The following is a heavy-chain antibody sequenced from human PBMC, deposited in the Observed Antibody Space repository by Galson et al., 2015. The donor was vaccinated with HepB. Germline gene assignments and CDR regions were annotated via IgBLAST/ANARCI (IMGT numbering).Heavy chain of an antibody. Sequence: SLRLSCAASGFAFISYNMHWARQAPGKGLEWVAFINKDGNSKQYGDSVKGRFTTSRDNAKNSLYLQMNSLRDEDTAVYYCVRDIGGVSYFDYWGQGTLVTVSS. D-gene: IGHD2-15*01. V-gene: IGHV3-48*02. J-gene: IGHJ4*02. CDR2: INKDGNSK. CDR1: GFAFISYN. CDR3: VRDIGGVSYFDY.